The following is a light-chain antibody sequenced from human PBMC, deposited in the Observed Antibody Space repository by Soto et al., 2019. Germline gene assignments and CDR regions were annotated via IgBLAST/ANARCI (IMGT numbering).Light chain of an antibody. CDR2: KAS. CDR3: QQYKSFPLT. J-gene: IGKJ4*01. CDR1: QSISSW. V-gene: IGKV1-5*03. Sequence: DIQMTQSPSTLSASVGDRVTITCRASQSISSWLAWYQQKPGKAPKLLIYKASILESGVPSRFSGSGSGTEFTLTISSLQPDDFATYYCQQYKSFPLTFGGGTKVEIK.